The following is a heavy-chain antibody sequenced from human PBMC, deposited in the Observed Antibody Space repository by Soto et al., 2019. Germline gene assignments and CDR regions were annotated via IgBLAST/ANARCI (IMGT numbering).Heavy chain of an antibody. D-gene: IGHD3-10*01. CDR2: INHSGST. V-gene: IGHV4-34*01. CDR1: GGSFSGYY. Sequence: XXTLSLPFAVYGGSFSGYYWRWIPQPPDKGLEWIGEINHSGSTNYNPSLKSRVTISVDTSKNQFSLKLSSVTAAEPAVYYCARNRIRVWFGELSYFDPWGQGTLVTVSS. J-gene: IGHJ5*02. CDR3: ARNRIRVWFGELSYFDP.